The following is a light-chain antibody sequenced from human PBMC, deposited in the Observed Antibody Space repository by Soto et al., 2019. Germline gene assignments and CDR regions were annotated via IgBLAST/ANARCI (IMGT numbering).Light chain of an antibody. CDR3: QQYGSSPSIT. Sequence: EIVFTQSPGTLFLSPGERATLSCRASQSVSSSYLAWYQQKPGQAPRLLIYGASSRATGIPDRFSGSGSGTDFTLTISRLEPEDCAVYYCQQYGSSPSITFGQGTRLEIK. V-gene: IGKV3-20*01. CDR1: QSVSSSY. CDR2: GAS. J-gene: IGKJ5*01.